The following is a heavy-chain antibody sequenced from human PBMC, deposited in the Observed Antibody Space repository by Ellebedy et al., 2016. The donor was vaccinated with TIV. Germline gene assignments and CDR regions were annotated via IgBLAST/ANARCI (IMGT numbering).Heavy chain of an antibody. J-gene: IGHJ6*02. Sequence: PGGSLRLSCKGAGYSFTTYWIGWVRQMPGKGLEWRGIINPGDSVTIYSPSFRGQVTISADKSIRTAYLQWSSLKASDTAMYYCVRTITYEYYGLDVWGQGTTVTVSS. CDR2: INPGDSVT. V-gene: IGHV5-51*01. CDR1: GYSFTTYW. D-gene: IGHD3-10*01. CDR3: VRTITYEYYGLDV.